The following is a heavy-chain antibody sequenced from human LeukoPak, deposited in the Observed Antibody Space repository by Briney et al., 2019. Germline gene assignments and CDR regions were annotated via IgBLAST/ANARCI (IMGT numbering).Heavy chain of an antibody. CDR1: GGTFSSYA. J-gene: IGHJ4*02. CDR3: ARVNDDSSGYYYID. CDR2: IIPIFGTA. V-gene: IGHV1-69*05. Sequence: ASVKVSCKASGGTFSSYAISWVRQAPGQGLEWTGRIIPIFGTANYAQKFQGRVTITTDESTSTAYMELSSLRSEDTAVYYCARVNDDSSGYYYIDWGQGTLVTVSS. D-gene: IGHD3-22*01.